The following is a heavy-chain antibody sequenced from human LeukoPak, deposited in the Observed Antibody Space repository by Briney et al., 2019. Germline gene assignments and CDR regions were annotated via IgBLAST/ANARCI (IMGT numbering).Heavy chain of an antibody. J-gene: IGHJ6*03. CDR3: ARAVYYDSSGYYYVGGYYYYYYMDV. D-gene: IGHD3-22*01. V-gene: IGHV4-34*01. CDR1: GGSFSGYY. Sequence: SETLSLTCAVYGGSFSGYYWSWIRQPPGKGLEWIGEIYHSGSTNYNPSLKSRVTISVDKSKNQFSLKLSSVTAADTAVYYCARAVYYDSSGYYYVGGYYYYYYMDVWGKGTTVTVSS. CDR2: IYHSGST.